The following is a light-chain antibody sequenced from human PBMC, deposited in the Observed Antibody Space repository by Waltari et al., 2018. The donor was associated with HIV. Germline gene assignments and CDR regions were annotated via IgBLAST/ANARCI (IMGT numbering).Light chain of an antibody. CDR2: ANS. V-gene: IGLV1-40*01. CDR1: GSNIGSGYD. Sequence: QSVLTQPPPVSGAPGQRVTISCSGSGSNIGSGYDVHWYQQLPGTAPKLLIYANSNRPSGVPDRFSGSKSGTSASLAITGLQAEDEADYYCQSYDSSLSGWVFGGGTKLTVL. J-gene: IGLJ3*02. CDR3: QSYDSSLSGWV.